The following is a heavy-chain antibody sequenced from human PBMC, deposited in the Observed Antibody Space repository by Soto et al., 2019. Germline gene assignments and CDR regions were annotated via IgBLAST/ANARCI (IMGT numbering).Heavy chain of an antibody. D-gene: IGHD6-19*01. Sequence: QVQLVQSGAEVKKPGASVKVSCKASGYTFTSYGISWVRQAPGQGLEWMGWINAYNGNTNYAQKLQGRVTMTTDTPTRTAHTELRGLRSDDTAVLYWERDPAAGTYFDCWGQGTRVPVSS. J-gene: IGHJ4*02. CDR3: ERDPAAGTYFDC. V-gene: IGHV1-18*01. CDR1: GYTFTSYG. CDR2: INAYNGNT.